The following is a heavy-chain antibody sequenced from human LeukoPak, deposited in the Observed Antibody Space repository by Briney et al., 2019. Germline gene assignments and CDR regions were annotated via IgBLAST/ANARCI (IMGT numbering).Heavy chain of an antibody. CDR2: IWYDGSNK. J-gene: IGHJ4*02. V-gene: IGHV3-33*06. D-gene: IGHD3-16*02. Sequence: PVRSLRLSCAASGFTFSSYGMHWVRQAPGKGLEWVAVIWYDGSNKYYADSVKGRFTISRDNSKNTLYLQMNSLRAEDTAVYYCAKDGKDYDYVWGSYRHLPRFDYWGQGTLVTVSS. CDR3: AKDGKDYDYVWGSYRHLPRFDY. CDR1: GFTFSSYG.